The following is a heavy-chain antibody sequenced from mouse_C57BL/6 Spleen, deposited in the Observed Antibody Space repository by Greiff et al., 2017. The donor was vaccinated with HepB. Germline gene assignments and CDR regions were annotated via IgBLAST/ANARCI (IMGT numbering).Heavy chain of an antibody. CDR3: ERNYGSSHWYFDV. V-gene: IGHV5-17*01. CDR2: ISSGSSTI. Sequence: DVKLVESGGGLVKPGGSLKLSCAASGFTFSDYGMHWVRQAPEKGLEWVAYISSGSSTIYYADTVKGRFTISRDNAKNTLFLQMTSLRSEDTAMYYCERNYGSSHWYFDVWGTGTTVTVSS. CDR1: GFTFSDYG. J-gene: IGHJ1*03. D-gene: IGHD1-1*01.